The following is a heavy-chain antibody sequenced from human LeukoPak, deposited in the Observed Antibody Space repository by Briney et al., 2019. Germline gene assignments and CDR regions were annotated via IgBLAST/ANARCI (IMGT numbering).Heavy chain of an antibody. CDR1: GGSISRGDYY. D-gene: IGHD2-2*02. CDR2: IYYSGST. J-gene: IGHJ4*02. Sequence: SQTLSLTCTVSGGSISRGDYYWSWIRQPPGKGLEWIGYIYYSGSTYYNPSLKSRVTISVDTSKNQFSLKLSSVTAADTAVYYCASLFDCSSTSCYTGYFDYWGQGTLVTVSS. CDR3: ASLFDCSSTSCYTGYFDY. V-gene: IGHV4-30-4*08.